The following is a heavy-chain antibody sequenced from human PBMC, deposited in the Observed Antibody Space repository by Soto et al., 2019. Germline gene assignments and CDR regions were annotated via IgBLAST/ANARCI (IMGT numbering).Heavy chain of an antibody. J-gene: IGHJ4*01. CDR1: GYTFTTYG. CDR2: INAYNGNT. D-gene: IGHD6-19*01. V-gene: IGHV1-18*01. CDR3: ARDPVAGTYFDY. Sequence: QVQLVQSGAEVKEPGASVKVSRKASGYTFTTYGISWVRQAPGQGLEWMGWINAYNGNTNYAQNLQGRVTMTTDTSTSTTYRELRSLRSDDTAVYYCARDPVAGTYFDYWGHGTLVTVSS.